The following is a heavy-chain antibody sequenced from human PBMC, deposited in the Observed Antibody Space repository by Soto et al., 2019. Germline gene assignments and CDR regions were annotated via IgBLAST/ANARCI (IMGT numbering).Heavy chain of an antibody. J-gene: IGHJ4*02. CDR1: GGSISSSSYY. D-gene: IGHD6-19*01. CDR3: ARRPKAVAVDY. V-gene: IGHV4-39*01. Sequence: SETLSLTCTVSGGSISSSSYYWGWIRQPPGKGLEWIGSIYYSGSTYYNPSLKSRVTISVDTSKNQFSLKLSSVTAADTAVYYCARRPKAVAVDYWGQGTLVTVSS. CDR2: IYYSGST.